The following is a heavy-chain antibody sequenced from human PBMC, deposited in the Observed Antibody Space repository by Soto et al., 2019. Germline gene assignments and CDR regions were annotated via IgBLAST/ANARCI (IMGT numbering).Heavy chain of an antibody. Sequence: GESLKISCQAFEYSFCIYWISWVRQKPGAGLEWMGRVDPNGSFATYSPSFQGHVSISVDKSTNIVYLQCRSLRASDTATYYCARHQSGSGNSNFDFWGQESTVAVSS. V-gene: IGHV5-10-1*01. J-gene: IGHJ6*02. D-gene: IGHD3-10*01. CDR3: ARHQSGSGNSNFDF. CDR2: VDPNGSFA. CDR1: EYSFCIYW.